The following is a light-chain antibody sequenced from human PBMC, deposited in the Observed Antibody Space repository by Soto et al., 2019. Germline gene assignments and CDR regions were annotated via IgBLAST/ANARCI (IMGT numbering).Light chain of an antibody. CDR3: HQYLSQPFT. J-gene: IGKJ2*01. V-gene: IGKV4-1*01. Sequence: DIVMTQSPDSLAVSLGERATIHCRSSQSVLYRSNGRNYLAWYQQKPGQPPAVLFYWASTRESGVPDRFSGGGTGTDFTLAIISLQAEDVARYVCHQYLSQPFTYGQRNRLEIK. CDR2: WAS. CDR1: QSVLYRSNGRNY.